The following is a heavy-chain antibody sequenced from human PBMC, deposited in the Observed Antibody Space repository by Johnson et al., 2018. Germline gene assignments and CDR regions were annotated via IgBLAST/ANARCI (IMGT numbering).Heavy chain of an antibody. V-gene: IGHV3-30*18. CDR3: ANGPLIGGDIAEFHH. CDR2: ISFAGKVS. Sequence: VQLLESGGGVVQPGTSLRLSCAASGFIFSNYDIHWVRQAPGKGLEWVSVISFAGKVSYYTESIKGRFTISRDNSKSTAYLQIDTLRADDTAMYYCANGPLIGGDIAEFHHWGQGTLVTVSS. CDR1: GFIFSNYD. D-gene: IGHD2-15*01. J-gene: IGHJ1*01.